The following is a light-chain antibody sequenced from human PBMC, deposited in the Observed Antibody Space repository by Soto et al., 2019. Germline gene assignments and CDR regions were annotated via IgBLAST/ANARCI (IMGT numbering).Light chain of an antibody. CDR2: DVS. Sequence: QSALTQPASVSGSPGQSIAISCTGTSSDVGAYNYVSWYQHHPGKAPKLIIYDVSNGPSGVSNRFSGSKSGNTASLTISGLQAEDEADYYCSSYTSSSTRVFGGGTQLTVL. CDR3: SSYTSSSTRV. J-gene: IGLJ3*02. V-gene: IGLV2-14*03. CDR1: SSDVGAYNY.